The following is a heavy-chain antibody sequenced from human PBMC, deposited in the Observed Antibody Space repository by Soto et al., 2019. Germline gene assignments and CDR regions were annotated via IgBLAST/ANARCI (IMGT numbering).Heavy chain of an antibody. J-gene: IGHJ4*02. V-gene: IGHV3-30*04. Sequence: GGSLRLSCAASGFTFSSYAMHWVRQAPGKGLEWVAVISYDRSNKYYADSVKGRFTISRDNSKNTLYLQMNSLRAEDTAVYYCARGPPSYDFWSGYFDYWGQGTLVTVSS. CDR1: GFTFSSYA. D-gene: IGHD3-3*01. CDR3: ARGPPSYDFWSGYFDY. CDR2: ISYDRSNK.